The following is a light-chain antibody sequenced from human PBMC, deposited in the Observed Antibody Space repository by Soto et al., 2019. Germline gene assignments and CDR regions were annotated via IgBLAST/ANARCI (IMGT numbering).Light chain of an antibody. CDR2: LGS. V-gene: IGKV2-28*01. CDR3: RQAREPPLT. Sequence: DIVMTQSPLSLSVTPGEPASISCSSSQSLLHSNGNNYLDWYLQKPGQYPQLLTYLGSSRSSGVPDRFTGSGSWTDFTLRISRVDAEDVGVYYCRQAREPPLTFGGGTKVEI. CDR1: QSLLHSNGNNY. J-gene: IGKJ4*01.